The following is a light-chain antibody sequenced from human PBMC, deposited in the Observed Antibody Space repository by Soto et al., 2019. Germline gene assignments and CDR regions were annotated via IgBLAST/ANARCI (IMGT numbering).Light chain of an antibody. V-gene: IGLV4-69*01. CDR1: SEHSSYA. J-gene: IGLJ2*01. CDR3: QTWGTGIHRV. Sequence: QSVLTQSPSASASLGASVKLTCTLSSEHSSYAIAWHQQQPEKGPRYLMKLNSDGSHSKGDGIPDRFSGSSSGAERYLTISSLQSEDEADYYCQTWGTGIHRVFGGGTQLTVL. CDR2: LNSDGSH.